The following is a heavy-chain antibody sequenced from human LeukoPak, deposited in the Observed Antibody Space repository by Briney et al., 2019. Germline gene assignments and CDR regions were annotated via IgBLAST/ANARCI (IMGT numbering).Heavy chain of an antibody. D-gene: IGHD6-6*01. CDR2: INPSGGST. Sequence: ASVKVSCKASGYTFTSYYMHWVRQAPGQGLEWMGIINPSGGSTSYAQKFQGRVTMTRDTSTSTVYMGLNSLRSEDTAVYYCARGRSIAARPGYFQHWGQGTLVTVSS. CDR3: ARGRSIAARPGYFQH. J-gene: IGHJ1*01. CDR1: GYTFTSYY. V-gene: IGHV1-46*01.